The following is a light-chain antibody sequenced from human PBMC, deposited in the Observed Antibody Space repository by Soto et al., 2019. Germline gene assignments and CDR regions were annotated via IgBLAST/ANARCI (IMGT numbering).Light chain of an antibody. CDR3: QQCATSPLT. CDR2: DAS. J-gene: IGKJ1*01. CDR1: QSVSNNY. V-gene: IGKV3-20*01. Sequence: EIVLTQSPGTLSLSPGERATLSCRASQSVSNNYVAWYQQKPGQAPRLLIYDASSRATGIQDRFSGSGSGTDFTLTISRLELEDFAVYYCQQCATSPLTFGQGTRVDIK.